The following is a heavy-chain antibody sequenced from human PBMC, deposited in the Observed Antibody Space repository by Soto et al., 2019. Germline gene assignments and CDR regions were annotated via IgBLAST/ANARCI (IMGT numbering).Heavy chain of an antibody. CDR3: ASWLYYYDSSGYYYDYYFDY. CDR2: IIPIFGTA. D-gene: IGHD3-22*01. Sequence: SVKVSCKASGGTFSSYAISWVRQAPGQGLEWMGGIIPIFGTANYAQKFQGRVTITADKSTSTAYMELSSLRSEDTAVYYCASWLYYYDSSGYYYDYYFDYWGQGTLVTVSS. CDR1: GGTFSSYA. J-gene: IGHJ4*02. V-gene: IGHV1-69*06.